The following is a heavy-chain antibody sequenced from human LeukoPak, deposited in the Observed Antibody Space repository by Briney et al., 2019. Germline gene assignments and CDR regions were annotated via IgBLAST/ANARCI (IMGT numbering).Heavy chain of an antibody. CDR2: MNPNSGNT. V-gene: IGHV1-8*03. Sequence: ASVKVSCKASGYTFTSYDINWVRQATGQGLEWMGWMNPNSGNTGYAQNFQGRLTITMNTSISTAYMELSSLRSEDTAVYYCAGALAAAGTLYYYYYMDVWGKGTTVTVSS. D-gene: IGHD6-13*01. CDR1: GYTFTSYD. CDR3: AGALAAAGTLYYYYYMDV. J-gene: IGHJ6*03.